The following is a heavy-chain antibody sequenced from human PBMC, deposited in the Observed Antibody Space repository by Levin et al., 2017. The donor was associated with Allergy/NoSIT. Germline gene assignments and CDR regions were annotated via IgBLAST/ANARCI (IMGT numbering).Heavy chain of an antibody. CDR1: GFTFSSYA. J-gene: IGHJ4*02. D-gene: IGHD2-15*01. V-gene: IGHV3-30*04. CDR2: ISYDGSNK. CDR3: ARDGSGYFDY. Sequence: GESLKISCAASGFTFSSYAMHWVRQAPGKGLEWVAVISYDGSNKYYADSVKGRFTISRDNSKNTLYLQMNSLRAEDTAVYYCARDGSGYFDYWGQGTLVTVSS.